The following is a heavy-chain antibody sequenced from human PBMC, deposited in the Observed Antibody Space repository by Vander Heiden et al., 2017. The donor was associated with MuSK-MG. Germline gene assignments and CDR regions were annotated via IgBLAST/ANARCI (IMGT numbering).Heavy chain of an antibody. Sequence: QLQLQESRPGLVKPSETLSLTCTVAGGSISSSRYYWGWIRQPPGKGLEWIGSIYYSASTHYTKSLKWLGTISVDTSKNQFSRKLSSVTAADTRVYDCARRVDYDGSRKGYGYYDYWGQVTLVTVSS. CDR2: IYYSAST. J-gene: IGHJ4*02. V-gene: IGHV4-39*01. D-gene: IGHD3-3*01. CDR3: ARRVDYDGSRKGYGYYDY. CDR1: GGSISSSRYY.